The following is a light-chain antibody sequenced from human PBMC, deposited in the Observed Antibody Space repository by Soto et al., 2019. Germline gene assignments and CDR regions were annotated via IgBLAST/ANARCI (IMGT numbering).Light chain of an antibody. J-gene: IGLJ2*01. Sequence: QSALSQPASVSGSPGQSITISCTGTSSDVGGFEYVSWYQHQPGKAPKLIIYDVTKRPSGVSNRFSGSKSGNTASLTISGLQAEDEADYYCSSFVHKNNLLFGGGTKVTVL. CDR2: DVT. CDR1: SSDVGGFEY. V-gene: IGLV2-14*01. CDR3: SSFVHKNNLL.